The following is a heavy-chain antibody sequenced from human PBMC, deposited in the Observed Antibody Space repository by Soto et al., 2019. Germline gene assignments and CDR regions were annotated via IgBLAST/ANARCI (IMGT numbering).Heavy chain of an antibody. Sequence: PGVSLRLSCAASGFTFSSYAMSWVRQAPWKGLEWVSAISGSGGSTYYADSVKGRFTISRDNSKNTLYLQMNSLRAEDTAVYYCAKDPAPSPYGSGSLPYYFDYWGQGTLVTVSS. J-gene: IGHJ4*02. CDR1: GFTFSSYA. V-gene: IGHV3-23*01. CDR3: AKDPAPSPYGSGSLPYYFDY. D-gene: IGHD3-10*01. CDR2: ISGSGGST.